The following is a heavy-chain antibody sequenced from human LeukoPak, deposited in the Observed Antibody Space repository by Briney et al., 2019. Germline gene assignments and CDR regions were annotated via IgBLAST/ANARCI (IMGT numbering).Heavy chain of an antibody. V-gene: IGHV4-59*01. J-gene: IGHJ5*02. CDR3: AREFSYGSNYFDP. D-gene: IGHD5-18*01. Sequence: SETLSLTCSVSGDSISSYYWSWIRQPPGKGLEWIGYIHYSGSTKYNPSLKSRVTISADTSKKQFSLKLSSVNAADTAVYYCAREFSYGSNYFDPWGQGTLVTVSS. CDR2: IHYSGST. CDR1: GDSISSYY.